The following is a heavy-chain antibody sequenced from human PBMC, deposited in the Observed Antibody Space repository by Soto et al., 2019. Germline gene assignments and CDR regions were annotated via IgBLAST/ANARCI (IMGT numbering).Heavy chain of an antibody. D-gene: IGHD2-8*02. CDR1: GFTFNSYA. V-gene: IGHV3-23*01. CDR2: ISSSGVST. Sequence: EVQLLESGGGLVQPGGSLRLSCAASGFTFNSYAMSWVRQAPGKGLEWVSGISSSGVSTFYADSVKGRFTISRDNSKNALYLQMTRLRAEDTAVYYCARGGLSVLYIDYWGQGTLVTVSP. J-gene: IGHJ4*02. CDR3: ARGGLSVLYIDY.